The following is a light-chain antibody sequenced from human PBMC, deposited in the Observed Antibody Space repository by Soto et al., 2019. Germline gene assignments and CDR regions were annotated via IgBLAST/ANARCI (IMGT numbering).Light chain of an antibody. J-gene: IGKJ4*01. CDR2: DES. CDR1: QSIANF. CDR3: QQYEDLPLT. V-gene: IGKV1-33*01. Sequence: DVQMTQSPSSLSASVGDRVTITCEANQSIANFLNWFQHKPGEAPKLLISDESHLELGAPSRFSGSLSWTDFVLGISNLQSEDVATYFCQQYEDLPLTFGGVTKVDI.